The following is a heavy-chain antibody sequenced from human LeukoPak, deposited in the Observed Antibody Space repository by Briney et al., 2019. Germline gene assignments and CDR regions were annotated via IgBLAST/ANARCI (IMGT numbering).Heavy chain of an antibody. Sequence: ASVKVSCKASGYTFTGYYMHWVRQAPGQGLEWMGWINPNSGGTNYAQKFQGRVTMTRDTSISTAYMELSRLRSDDTAVYYCARAVGHSSRANWFDPWGQGTLVTVSS. CDR1: GYTFTGYY. D-gene: IGHD6-13*01. J-gene: IGHJ5*02. CDR3: ARAVGHSSRANWFDP. CDR2: INPNSGGT. V-gene: IGHV1-2*02.